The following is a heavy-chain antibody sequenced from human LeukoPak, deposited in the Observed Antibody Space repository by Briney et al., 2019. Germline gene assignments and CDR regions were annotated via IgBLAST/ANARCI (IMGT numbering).Heavy chain of an antibody. V-gene: IGHV4-59*11. CDR2: IYYSGST. CDR1: GGFISSHY. J-gene: IGHJ3*02. CDR3: AREIAMYRGAFDAIDI. Sequence: SETLSLTCTFSGGFISSHYWRWVRQPPGKGLEWIGYIYYSGSTNYNPSLKSRVTVSVDTSNNQFFLKLSSVTAADTAVYYCAREIAMYRGAFDAIDIWGRGTMVTVSS. D-gene: IGHD3-10*01.